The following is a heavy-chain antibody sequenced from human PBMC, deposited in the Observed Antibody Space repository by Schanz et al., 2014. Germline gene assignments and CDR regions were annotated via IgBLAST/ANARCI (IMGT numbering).Heavy chain of an antibody. D-gene: IGHD5-18*01. CDR3: GRAGTGMAGWYFEL. J-gene: IGHJ2*01. Sequence: EVQLVESGGGLVPPGGSLRLSCSASGFTFSTFAMHWVRQAPGKGLEYISAISNNGDSTYYADSVKGRFTISRDNSKNTLFLQMSSLRVDDMAVYYCGRAGTGMAGWYFELWGRGTLVTVSS. CDR1: GFTFSTFA. CDR2: ISNNGDST. V-gene: IGHV3-64D*06.